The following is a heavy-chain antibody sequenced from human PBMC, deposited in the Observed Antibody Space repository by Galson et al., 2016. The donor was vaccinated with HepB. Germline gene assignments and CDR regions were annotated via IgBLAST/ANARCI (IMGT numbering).Heavy chain of an antibody. V-gene: IGHV3-23*01. J-gene: IGHJ4*02. CDR1: GFTFDDYA. Sequence: SLRLSCAASGFTFDDYAMTWVRQAPGKGLEWVSGISGSGASTYYAEFVKGRFAISRDNSKNTLNLQMNSLRGEDTAVYYCAKGRVPLAVAGALDFWGQGTLLTVSS. CDR2: ISGSGAST. CDR3: AKGRVPLAVAGALDF. D-gene: IGHD6-19*01.